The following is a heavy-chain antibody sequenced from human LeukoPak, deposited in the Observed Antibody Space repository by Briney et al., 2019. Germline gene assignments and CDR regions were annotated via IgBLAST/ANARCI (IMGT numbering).Heavy chain of an antibody. CDR2: INPNSGGT. V-gene: IGHV1-2*02. J-gene: IGHJ4*02. CDR3: ARLVDPGYHSGSVSYRDY. CDR1: GYTFTGYY. Sequence: GASVKVSCKASGYTFTGYYMHWVRQAPGQGLEWMGWINPNSGGTNYAQKFQGRVTMTRDTSITTAYMELSRLTSDDTAVYYCARLVDPGYHSGSVSYRDYWGQGTLVTVSS. D-gene: IGHD3-10*01.